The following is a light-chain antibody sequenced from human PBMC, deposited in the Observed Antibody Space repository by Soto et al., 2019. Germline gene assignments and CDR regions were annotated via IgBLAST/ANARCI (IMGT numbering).Light chain of an antibody. CDR1: QSVTSNY. Sequence: EIVLTQSPGTLSLSPGERATLSCRASQSVTSNYLAWYQHKPGQAPRCLIYGAAIRSTGIPDTFSGSGAGTDFALTIRRVEPEVCDVYYFQQYGTSLTFGQGTKLGIK. J-gene: IGKJ2*01. CDR2: GAA. V-gene: IGKV3-20*01. CDR3: QQYGTSLT.